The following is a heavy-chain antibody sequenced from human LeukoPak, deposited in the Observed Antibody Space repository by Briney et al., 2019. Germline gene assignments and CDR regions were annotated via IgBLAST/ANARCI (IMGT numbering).Heavy chain of an antibody. CDR3: VKDLYYDNSGYFSGAFDY. J-gene: IGHJ4*02. D-gene: IGHD3-22*01. CDR1: GFTFKKYA. V-gene: IGHV3-64D*06. CDR2: INSNGGRT. Sequence: PGVSLRLYCSASGFTFKKYAMHWVRQAPGKGLEYFSAINSNGGRTYYADSVKGRFTIARDNSKNTLFLQMSSLRVEDTAVYYCVKDLYYDNSGYFSGAFDYWGQGTLVTVSS.